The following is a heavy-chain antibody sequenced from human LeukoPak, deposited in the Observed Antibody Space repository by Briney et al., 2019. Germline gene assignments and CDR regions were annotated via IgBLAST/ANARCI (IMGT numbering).Heavy chain of an antibody. J-gene: IGHJ4*02. Sequence: GGSLRLSCTASGLTFSSAWMSWVRQAPGKGLEWIGHIRGKADGGTPDYAAPVKGKFTISRDDSKSTLFLQMDSLQIEGTAVYYCTTARRASSSLDYWGQGTLVTVSS. CDR2: IRGKADGGTP. V-gene: IGHV3-15*01. CDR3: TTARRASSSLDY. CDR1: GLTFSSAW. D-gene: IGHD5-24*01.